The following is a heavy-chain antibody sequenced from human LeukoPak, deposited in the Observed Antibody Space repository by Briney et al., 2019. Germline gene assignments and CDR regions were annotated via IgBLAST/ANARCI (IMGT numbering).Heavy chain of an antibody. D-gene: IGHD6-19*01. Sequence: GGSLRLSCAASGFTFSTYWMSWVRQAPGKGLEWVANIKQDGSEKYYVDSVKGRFTISRDNAKNSLYLQMNSLRAEDTAVYYCARGRIAVAGTYIPSNWGPQLYYMDVWGKGTTVTISS. J-gene: IGHJ6*03. V-gene: IGHV3-7*01. CDR3: ARGRIAVAGTYIPSNWGPQLYYMDV. CDR2: IKQDGSEK. CDR1: GFTFSTYW.